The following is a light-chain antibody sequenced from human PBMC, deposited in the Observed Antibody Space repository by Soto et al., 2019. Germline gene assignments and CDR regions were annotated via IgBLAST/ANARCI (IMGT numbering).Light chain of an antibody. CDR1: QSISSW. V-gene: IGKV1-5*01. Sequence: DIQMTQSPSTLSASVGDRVTITCRASQSISSWLAWYQQKPGKAPKLLIYDASSLESGVPSRFSGSGSGTEFTLTISSLQPDDFATYYCQQYNSYPIFTFGPGTKVHIK. CDR2: DAS. J-gene: IGKJ3*01. CDR3: QQYNSYPIFT.